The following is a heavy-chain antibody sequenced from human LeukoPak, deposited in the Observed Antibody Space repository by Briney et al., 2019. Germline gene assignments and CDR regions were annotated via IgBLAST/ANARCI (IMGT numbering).Heavy chain of an antibody. V-gene: IGHV4-59*08. Sequence: SETLSLTCTVSGGSISRSYWSWIRQPPGMGLEWIGYFYDTGNANNNPSLKSRVTMSVDTSKNQFSLKLSSVTAADTAVYYCAKHRRTATTSPYDHWGQGTLVTVSS. D-gene: IGHD1-26*01. CDR2: FYDTGNA. CDR1: GGSISRSY. J-gene: IGHJ4*02. CDR3: AKHRRTATTSPYDH.